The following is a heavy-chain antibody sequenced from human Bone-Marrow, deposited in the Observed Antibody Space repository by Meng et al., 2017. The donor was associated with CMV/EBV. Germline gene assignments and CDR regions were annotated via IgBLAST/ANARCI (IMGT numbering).Heavy chain of an antibody. CDR3: ARDWGKT. CDR1: RFTFSSYS. Sequence: GESLKISCAASRFTFSSYSMNWVRQAPGKGLEWVSSISSSSTYIYYADSVKGRFTISRDNAKNSLYLQMNSLRAEDTAVYYCARDWGKTWGQGTLVTVSS. J-gene: IGHJ5*02. CDR2: ISSSSTYI. D-gene: IGHD3-16*01. V-gene: IGHV3-21*01.